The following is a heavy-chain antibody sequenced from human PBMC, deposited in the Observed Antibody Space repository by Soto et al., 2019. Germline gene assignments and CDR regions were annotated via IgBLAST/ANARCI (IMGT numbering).Heavy chain of an antibody. Sequence: GGSLRLSCVGSGFTFSDHYIDWVRQAPGKGLEWIGRIRKQANIYTTHYAASVKGRFTISRDDPKNSLYLQMNSLKTEDTAVYYCARSGSSTSCYDYWGQGTLVTVSS. J-gene: IGHJ4*02. CDR3: ARSGSSTSCYDY. CDR2: IRKQANIYTT. CDR1: GFTFSDHY. D-gene: IGHD2-2*01. V-gene: IGHV3-72*01.